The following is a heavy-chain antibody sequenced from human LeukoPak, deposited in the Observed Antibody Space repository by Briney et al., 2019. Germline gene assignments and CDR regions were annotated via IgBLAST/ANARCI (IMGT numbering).Heavy chain of an antibody. V-gene: IGHV1-69*13. CDR3: ARDGAYCGGDCYHLLDY. J-gene: IGHJ4*02. Sequence: SVKVSCKASGGTFSSYAISWVRQAPGQGLEWMGGIIPIFGTANYAQKFQGRVTITADESTSTAYMELSSLRSEDTAVYYCARDGAYCGGDCYHLLDYWGQGTLVTVSS. CDR2: IIPIFGTA. CDR1: GGTFSSYA. D-gene: IGHD2-21*02.